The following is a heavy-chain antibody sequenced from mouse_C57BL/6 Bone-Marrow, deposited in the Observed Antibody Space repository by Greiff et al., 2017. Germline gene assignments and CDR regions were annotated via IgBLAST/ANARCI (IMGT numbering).Heavy chain of an antibody. CDR3: TTDTYDCGGAGFAY. CDR2: IDPENGAT. J-gene: IGHJ3*01. D-gene: IGHD2-4*01. CDR1: GFNIKDDY. Sequence: EVQLQQSGAELVRPGASVKLSCTASGFNIKDDYMHWVKQRPEQGLEWIGWIDPENGATEYASKFQGKATITADTSSNTAYLQLSSLTSEDTAVYYCTTDTYDCGGAGFAYWGQGTLVTVSA. V-gene: IGHV14-4*01.